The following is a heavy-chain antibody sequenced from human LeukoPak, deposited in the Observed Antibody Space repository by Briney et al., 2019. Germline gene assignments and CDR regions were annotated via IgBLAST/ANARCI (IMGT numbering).Heavy chain of an antibody. CDR3: ARVVLPPGGAFDI. V-gene: IGHV4-59*01. CDR1: GGSISSYY. D-gene: IGHD2/OR15-2a*01. Sequence: SETLSLTCTVSGGSISSYYWSWIRQPPGKGPEWIGYIYYGGSTNYNPSLKSRVAISVDTSKNQSSLKLSSVTAADTAVYYCARVVLPPGGAFDIWGQGTMVTVSS. J-gene: IGHJ3*02. CDR2: IYYGGST.